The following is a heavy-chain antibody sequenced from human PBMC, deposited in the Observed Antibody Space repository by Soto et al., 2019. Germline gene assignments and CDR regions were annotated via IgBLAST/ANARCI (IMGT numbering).Heavy chain of an antibody. J-gene: IGHJ4*02. CDR3: AQTTVTDDY. D-gene: IGHD4-17*01. Sequence: SETLSLTCTVSGGSISSYYWSWIRQPPGKGLEWIGYIYYSGSTNYNPSLKSRVTISVDTSKNQFSLKLSSVAAADTAVYYCAQTTVTDDYWGQGTLVTVS. CDR1: GGSISSYY. V-gene: IGHV4-59*01. CDR2: IYYSGST.